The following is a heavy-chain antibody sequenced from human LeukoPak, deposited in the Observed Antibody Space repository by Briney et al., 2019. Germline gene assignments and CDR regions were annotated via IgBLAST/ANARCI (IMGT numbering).Heavy chain of an antibody. J-gene: IGHJ4*02. V-gene: IGHV4-59*01. Sequence: SETLSLTCSVSGGSISSFYWNWIRQPPGKGLEWIGYMSNSGSTNYNPSLKSRLTISVDTSKNHLSLRLSSVTAADTAVYYCARHGNHVGGIQLWLSLDYWGQGTLVTVSS. CDR3: ARHGNHVGGIQLWLSLDY. CDR2: MSNSGST. D-gene: IGHD5-18*01. CDR1: GGSISSFY.